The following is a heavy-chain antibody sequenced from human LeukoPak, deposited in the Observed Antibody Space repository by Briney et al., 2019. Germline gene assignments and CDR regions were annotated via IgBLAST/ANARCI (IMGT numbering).Heavy chain of an antibody. V-gene: IGHV4-59*01. CDR3: ARVSDIIITFGGTNAFDI. D-gene: IGHD3-16*01. CDR2: IYYSGRT. J-gene: IGHJ3*02. Sequence: SETLSLTCTVSGGSISSYYWSWIRQPPGKGLEWIGYIYYSGRTNYNPSLKSRVTISVDTSKNQSSLKLNSVTAADSAVYYCARVSDIIITFGGTNAFDIWGQGTMVTVSS. CDR1: GGSISSYY.